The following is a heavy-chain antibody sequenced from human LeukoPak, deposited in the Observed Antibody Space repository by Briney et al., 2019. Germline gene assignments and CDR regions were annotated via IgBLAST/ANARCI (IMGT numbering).Heavy chain of an antibody. V-gene: IGHV4-39*01. CDR1: SGSISSSSYY. Sequence: SSETLSLTCTVSSGSISSSSYYWGWIRQPPGKGLEWIGSIYYSGSTYYNPSLKSRVTISVDTSKNQFSLKLSSVTAADTAVYYCARRGDGYNLNYFSWGQGTLVTVSS. CDR3: ARRGDGYNLNYFS. CDR2: IYYSGST. D-gene: IGHD5-24*01. J-gene: IGHJ4*02.